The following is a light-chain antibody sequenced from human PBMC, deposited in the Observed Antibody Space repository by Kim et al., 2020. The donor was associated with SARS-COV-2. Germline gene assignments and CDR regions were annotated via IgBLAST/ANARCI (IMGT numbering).Light chain of an antibody. Sequence: PLLLLSSSSLRVTGTPDRFSGSGSGTDLTLTISRVEPEDVAVYYCQQHVRSYTFCQGTKLEI. CDR3: QQHVRSYT. V-gene: IGKV3-20*01. J-gene: IGKJ2*01. CDR2: SSS.